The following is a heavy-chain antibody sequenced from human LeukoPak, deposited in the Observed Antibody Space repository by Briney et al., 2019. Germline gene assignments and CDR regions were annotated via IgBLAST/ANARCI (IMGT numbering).Heavy chain of an antibody. Sequence: ASVTVSCKASGGTFSSYAISWARQAPGQGLEWMGGIIPIFDTANYAQKFQGRVTITADESTSTAYMELSSLRSEDTAVYYCASGRTDIVVVPATLRNYYFDYWGQGTLVTVSS. D-gene: IGHD2-2*01. CDR1: GGTFSSYA. CDR2: IIPIFDTA. V-gene: IGHV1-69*13. J-gene: IGHJ4*02. CDR3: ASGRTDIVVVPATLRNYYFDY.